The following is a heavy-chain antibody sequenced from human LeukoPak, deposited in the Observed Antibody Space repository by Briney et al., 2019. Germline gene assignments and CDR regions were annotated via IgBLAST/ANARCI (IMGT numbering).Heavy chain of an antibody. J-gene: IGHJ3*02. CDR2: IYSGGST. V-gene: IGHV3-53*05. D-gene: IGHD2-21*01. Sequence: GGSLRLPCAASGFTVSSNYMSWVRQAPGKGLEWVSVIYSGGSTYYADSVKGRFTISRDNSKNTLYLQMNSLRAEDTAVYYCAKVSKVVIASHDAFDIWGQGAMVTVSS. CDR3: AKVSKVVIASHDAFDI. CDR1: GFTVSSNY.